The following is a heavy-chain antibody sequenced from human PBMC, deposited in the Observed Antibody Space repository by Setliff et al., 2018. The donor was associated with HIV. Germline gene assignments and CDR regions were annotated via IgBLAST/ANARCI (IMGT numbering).Heavy chain of an antibody. Sequence: GASVKVSCKASGYSFTNYYIHWVRQAPGQGLEWMGVINPSSGDTLYAQNFQGRVTVTRDTSTSTVYMELSSLKSEDTAVYYCARSEGQWLRPEGALCDYWGQGTLVTVSS. J-gene: IGHJ4*02. CDR3: ARSEGQWLRPEGALCDY. V-gene: IGHV1-46*01. CDR1: GYSFTNYY. D-gene: IGHD5-12*01. CDR2: INPSSGDT.